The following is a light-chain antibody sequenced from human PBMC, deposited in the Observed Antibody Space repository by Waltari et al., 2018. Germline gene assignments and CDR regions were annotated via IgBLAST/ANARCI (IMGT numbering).Light chain of an antibody. CDR2: SNN. Sequence: QSVLTQPPSTSGTPGQRVTISCSGSSSNIGTTPGNWYQHLPGTAPKLLIYSNNQRPSGVPGRFSGSKSGTSASLAISGLQSEDEADYYCAAWDDTLNGYVFGTGTKVTVL. CDR3: AAWDDTLNGYV. J-gene: IGLJ1*01. V-gene: IGLV1-44*01. CDR1: SSNIGTTP.